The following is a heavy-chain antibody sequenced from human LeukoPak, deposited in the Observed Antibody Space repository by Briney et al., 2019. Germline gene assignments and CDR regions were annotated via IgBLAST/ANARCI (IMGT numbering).Heavy chain of an antibody. D-gene: IGHD6-13*01. CDR1: GFTFSSYA. Sequence: GGSLRLSCAASGFTFSSYAMSWVRQAPGKGLEWVSAISGSGGSTYYADSVKGRFTISRDNSKNTLYLQMNSLRAEDTAVYYCTGYSSSWPYYYYYGMDVWGQGTTVTVSS. V-gene: IGHV3-23*01. CDR3: TGYSSSWPYYYYYGMDV. J-gene: IGHJ6*02. CDR2: ISGSGGST.